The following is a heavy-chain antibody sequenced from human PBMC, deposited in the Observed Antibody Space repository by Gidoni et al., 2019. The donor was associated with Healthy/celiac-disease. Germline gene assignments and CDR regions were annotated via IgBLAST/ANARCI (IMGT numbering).Heavy chain of an antibody. D-gene: IGHD2-2*01. J-gene: IGHJ4*02. V-gene: IGHV1-3*01. CDR2: INAGNGNT. CDR1: GSTFTSYA. Sequence: QVQLVQSGAEVKKPGASVKVSCKASGSTFTSYAMHWVRQAPGQRLEWMGWINAGNGNTKYSQKFQGRVTITRDTSASTAYMELSSLRSEDTAVYYCAKGIVVVPAATLDYWGQGTLVTVSS. CDR3: AKGIVVVPAATLDY.